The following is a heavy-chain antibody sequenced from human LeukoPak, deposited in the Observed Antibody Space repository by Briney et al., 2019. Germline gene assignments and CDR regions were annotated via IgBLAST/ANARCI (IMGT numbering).Heavy chain of an antibody. V-gene: IGHV4-59*08. CDR3: ARISRDGFIDY. Sequence: PSETLSLTCTVSVGSISSYYWSWIRQPPGKGLEWIGYIYYSGSTNYNPSLKSRVTISVDTSKNQFSLKLSSVTAADTAVYYCARISRDGFIDYWGQGTLVTVSS. J-gene: IGHJ4*02. D-gene: IGHD5-24*01. CDR1: VGSISSYY. CDR2: IYYSGST.